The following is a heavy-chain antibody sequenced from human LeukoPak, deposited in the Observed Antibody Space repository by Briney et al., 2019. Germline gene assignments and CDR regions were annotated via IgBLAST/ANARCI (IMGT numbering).Heavy chain of an antibody. CDR1: RFPYHSYG. CDR2: IRYDGSNK. D-gene: IGHD5-12*01. Sequence: GGSLRLSCAASRFPYHSYGMHCVRQAPGKGLEWVSFIRYDGSNKLYADSVKGRFTISRDNSKNTLYLQMNSLRGEDTAVYYCAKAGYSGYDYDYYYYYMDVWGKGTTVTVSS. CDR3: AKAGYSGYDYDYYYYYMDV. V-gene: IGHV3-30*02. J-gene: IGHJ6*03.